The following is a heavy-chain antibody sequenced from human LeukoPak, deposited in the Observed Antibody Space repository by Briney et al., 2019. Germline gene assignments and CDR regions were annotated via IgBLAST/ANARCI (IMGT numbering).Heavy chain of an antibody. CDR2: IIPILGIA. CDR3: ARGLGYYDSSGYYYDNYYGMDV. J-gene: IGHJ6*02. V-gene: IGHV1-69*02. D-gene: IGHD3-22*01. Sequence: ASVKVSCKASGGTFSSYTISWVRQAPGQGLEWMGRIIPILGIANYAQKFQGRVTITADKSTSTAYMELSSLRSEDTAVYYCARGLGYYDSSGYYYDNYYGMDVWGQGTTVTASS. CDR1: GGTFSSYT.